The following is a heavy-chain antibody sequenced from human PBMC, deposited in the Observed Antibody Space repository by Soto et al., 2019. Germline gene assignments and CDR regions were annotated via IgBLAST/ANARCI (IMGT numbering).Heavy chain of an antibody. V-gene: IGHV5-10-1*01. D-gene: IGHD3-22*01. CDR1: GYSFTSYW. J-gene: IGHJ3*02. CDR3: ARHAYYYDSSGPRAFDI. Sequence: PGESLKISCQGSGYSFTSYWISWVRQMPGKGLEWMGRIDPSDSYTNYSPSFQGHVTISADKSISTAYLQWSSLKASDTAMYYCARHAYYYDSSGPRAFDIWGQGTMVTVSS. CDR2: IDPSDSYT.